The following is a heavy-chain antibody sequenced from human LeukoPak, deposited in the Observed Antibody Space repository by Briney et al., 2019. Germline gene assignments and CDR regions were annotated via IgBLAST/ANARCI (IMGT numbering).Heavy chain of an antibody. J-gene: IGHJ3*02. D-gene: IGHD1-26*01. CDR3: ARVIVGASRSGAFDI. CDR2: IYYSGST. V-gene: IGHV4-59*01. CDR1: GGSISSYY. Sequence: SETLSLTCTVSGGSISSYYWSWIRQPPGKGLEWIGYIYYSGSTNYNPSLKSRATISVDTSKNQFSLKLGSVTAADTAVYYCARVIVGASRSGAFDIWGQGTMVTVSS.